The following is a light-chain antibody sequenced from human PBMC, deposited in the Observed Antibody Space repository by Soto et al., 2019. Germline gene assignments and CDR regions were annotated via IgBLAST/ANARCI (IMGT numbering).Light chain of an antibody. CDR1: QTISSW. V-gene: IGKV1-5*03. CDR3: QHYSSYSEA. J-gene: IGKJ1*01. Sequence: DIQMTQSPSTLSGSVGDRVTITCRASQTISSWLAWYQQKPGKAPKLLIYKASTLKSGVPSRFSGSGSGTEFPLTLSSLQPDDFATYYCQHYSSYSEAFGQGTKVELK. CDR2: KAS.